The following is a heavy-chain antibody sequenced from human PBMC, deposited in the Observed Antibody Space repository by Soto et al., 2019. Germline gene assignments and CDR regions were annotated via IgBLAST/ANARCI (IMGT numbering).Heavy chain of an antibody. CDR1: GGSFSGYY. J-gene: IGHJ4*02. CDR3: ARAAQVPAAMANPYDY. D-gene: IGHD2-2*01. CDR2: INHSGST. V-gene: IGHV4-34*01. Sequence: SETLSLTCAVYGGSFSGYYWSWIRQPPGKGLEWIGEINHSGSTNYNPSLKSRVTISVDTSKNQFSLKLSSVTAADTAVYYCARAAQVPAAMANPYDYWGQGTLVTVSS.